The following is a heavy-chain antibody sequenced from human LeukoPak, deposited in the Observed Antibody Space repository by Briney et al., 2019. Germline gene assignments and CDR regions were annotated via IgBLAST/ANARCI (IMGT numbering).Heavy chain of an antibody. CDR2: ISYDGSNK. J-gene: IGHJ4*02. CDR1: GFTFSSYA. D-gene: IGHD3-10*01. Sequence: GGSLRLSCAASGFTFSSYAMHWVRQAPGKGLEWVAVISYDGSNKYYADSVKGRFTISRDNSKNTPYLQMNSLRAEDTAVYYCAKDEENYYGSGSFDYWGQGTLVTVSS. CDR3: AKDEENYYGSGSFDY. V-gene: IGHV3-30*04.